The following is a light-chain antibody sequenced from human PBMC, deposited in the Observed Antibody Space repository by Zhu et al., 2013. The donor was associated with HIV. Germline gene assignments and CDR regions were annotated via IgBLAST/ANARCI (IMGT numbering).Light chain of an antibody. CDR2: NND. V-gene: IGLV1-44*01. CDR1: SSSIGTAT. Sequence: QSVLTQPPSASGTPGQRVTISCSGSSSSIGTATVNWYQQLPGTAPKLLIYNNDQRPSGVPDRFPGSKSGTSASLAISGLRSEDEADYYCAAWDDSLSGVVFGGGTKVTVL. J-gene: IGLJ2*01. CDR3: AAWDDSLSGVV.